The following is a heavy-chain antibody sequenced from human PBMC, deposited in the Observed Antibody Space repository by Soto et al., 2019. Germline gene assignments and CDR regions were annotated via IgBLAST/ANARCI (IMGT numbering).Heavy chain of an antibody. D-gene: IGHD2-2*02. CDR2: INAGNGNT. J-gene: IGHJ4*02. CDR1: GYTFTSYA. V-gene: IGHV1-3*01. Sequence: QVQLVQSGAEVKKPGASVKVSCKASGYTFTSYAMHWVRQAPGQRLEWMGWINAGNGNTKYSQTFQGRVTITRDTSASTAYMELSSLRSEDTAVYYCAKSATVPAAIAYWGQGTLVTGSS. CDR3: AKSATVPAAIAY.